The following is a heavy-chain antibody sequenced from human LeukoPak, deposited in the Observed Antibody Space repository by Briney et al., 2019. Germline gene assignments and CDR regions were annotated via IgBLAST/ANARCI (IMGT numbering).Heavy chain of an antibody. V-gene: IGHV3-23*01. J-gene: IGHJ4*02. CDR2: ISGSGGST. D-gene: IGHD3-22*01. CDR1: GFTFSSYA. Sequence: GGSLRLSCAASGFTFSSYAMSWVRQAPGKGLEWVSAISGSGGSTYYADSVKGRFTISRDNSKNTPYLQMNSLRAEDTAVYYCAKDLHRITMIVVVGRDYYFDYWGQGTLVTVSS. CDR3: AKDLHRITMIVVVGRDYYFDY.